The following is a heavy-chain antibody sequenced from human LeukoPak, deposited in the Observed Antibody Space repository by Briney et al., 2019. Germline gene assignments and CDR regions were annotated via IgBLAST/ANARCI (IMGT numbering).Heavy chain of an antibody. J-gene: IGHJ6*02. D-gene: IGHD2-2*02. Sequence: PSETLSLTCAVYVGSISSGNWWTWVRQSPGKGLEWIGEIYHNGTLNYNPYLKSRVTISADSFKNHFSLKLTSVTAADTAVYYCATAPILRGEGGENYKYGMDVWGQGTTVIVSS. CDR3: ATAPILRGEGGENYKYGMDV. CDR1: VGSISSGNW. V-gene: IGHV4-4*02. CDR2: IYHNGTL.